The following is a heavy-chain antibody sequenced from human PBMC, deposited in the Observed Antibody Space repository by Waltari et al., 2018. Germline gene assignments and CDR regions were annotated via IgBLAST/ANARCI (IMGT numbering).Heavy chain of an antibody. Sequence: EVQLVESGGGLVKPGGSLRLSCAASGFTFSSYSMNWVRQAPGKGREWVSSISSSSSYIYYADSGKGRFSISRDNAKNSLYLQMNSLRAEDTAVYYCASEKYGDYFDYWGQGTLVTVSS. D-gene: IGHD4-17*01. V-gene: IGHV3-21*01. CDR3: ASEKYGDYFDY. CDR1: GFTFSSYS. J-gene: IGHJ4*02. CDR2: ISSSSSYI.